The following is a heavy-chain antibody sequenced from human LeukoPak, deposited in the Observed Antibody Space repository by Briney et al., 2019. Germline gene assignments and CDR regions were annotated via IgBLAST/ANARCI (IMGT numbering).Heavy chain of an antibody. CDR1: GFTFSDYY. D-gene: IGHD2-2*01. CDR2: ISSSSYT. Sequence: KPGGSLRLSCAASGFTFSDYYMSWIRQAPGKGLEWVSYISSSSYTNYADSVKGRFTISRDNAKNSLYLQMNSLRAGDTAVYYCARDLYCSSTSCYGPMGYYFDYWGQGTLVTVSS. CDR3: ARDLYCSSTSCYGPMGYYFDY. V-gene: IGHV3-11*05. J-gene: IGHJ4*02.